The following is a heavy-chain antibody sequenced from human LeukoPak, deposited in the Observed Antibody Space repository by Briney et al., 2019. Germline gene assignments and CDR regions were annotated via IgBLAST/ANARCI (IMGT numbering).Heavy chain of an antibody. CDR2: INPSGGST. D-gene: IGHD1-26*01. CDR3: ARDHFLEGSYLSY. J-gene: IGHJ4*02. V-gene: IGHV1-46*01. Sequence: ASVNVSCKSSVYTFTSYYMHWVRQAPGQGLEWVGIINPSGGSTSYAQKFQGRVTMTRDMSTSTVYMELSSLRSEDTAVYYCARDHFLEGSYLSYWGQGTLVTVSS. CDR1: VYTFTSYY.